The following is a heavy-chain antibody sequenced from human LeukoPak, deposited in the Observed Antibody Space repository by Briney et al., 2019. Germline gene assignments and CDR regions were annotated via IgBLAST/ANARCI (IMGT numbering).Heavy chain of an antibody. CDR2: ISWNSGSI. CDR1: GFTFDDYA. J-gene: IGHJ3*02. CDR3: AKAFPYSSSWYGVGAFDI. V-gene: IGHV3-9*01. Sequence: GRSLRLSCAASGFTFDDYAMHWVRQAPGKGLEWVSGISWNSGSIGYADSVKGRFTISRDNAKHSLYLQMNSLRAEATALYYCAKAFPYSSSWYGVGAFDIWGPGTTVTVSS. D-gene: IGHD6-13*01.